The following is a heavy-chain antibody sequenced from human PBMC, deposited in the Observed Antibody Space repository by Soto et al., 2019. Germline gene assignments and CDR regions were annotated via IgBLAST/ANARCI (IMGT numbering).Heavy chain of an antibody. CDR1: GYSFTSYW. Sequence: GESLKISCKGSGYSFTSYWIGWVRQMPGKGLEWMGIIYPGDSDTRYSPSFQGHVTISADKSISTAYLQWSSLKASDTAMYYCARLQAAARDNDLTFDYWGQGTLITVSS. V-gene: IGHV5-51*01. CDR2: IYPGDSDT. D-gene: IGHD6-13*01. J-gene: IGHJ4*02. CDR3: ARLQAAARDNDLTFDY.